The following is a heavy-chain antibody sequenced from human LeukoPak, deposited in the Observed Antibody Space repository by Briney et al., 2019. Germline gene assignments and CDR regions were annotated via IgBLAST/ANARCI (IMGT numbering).Heavy chain of an antibody. Sequence: GGSLRLSCAASGFTFSSHWMSWVRQAPGKGLEWVACIKQDGSDIYYVDSVKGRFTISRDNAKYSLYLQMNSLRAEDTAVYYCARGGWYYFDYWGQGTLVTVPS. CDR2: IKQDGSDI. V-gene: IGHV3-7*04. J-gene: IGHJ4*02. D-gene: IGHD3-22*01. CDR3: ARGGWYYFDY. CDR1: GFTFSSHW.